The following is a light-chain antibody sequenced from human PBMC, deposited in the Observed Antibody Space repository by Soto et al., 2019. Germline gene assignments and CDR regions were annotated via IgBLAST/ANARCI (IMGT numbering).Light chain of an antibody. J-gene: IGLJ1*01. CDR2: EVN. V-gene: IGLV2-23*02. CDR1: SSNVGSYKL. Sequence: QSALTPPASVSGSPGQSITISCTGTSSNVGSYKLVSWYQQHPCKAPKLMIFEVNKRPSGVSNRFSGSKSGNTASLTISGLKVEDEADYYCCSSGGSPTYVFGTGTKLTVL. CDR3: CSSGGSPTYV.